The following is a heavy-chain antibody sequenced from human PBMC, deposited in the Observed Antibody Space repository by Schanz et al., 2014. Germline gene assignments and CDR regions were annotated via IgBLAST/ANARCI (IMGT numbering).Heavy chain of an antibody. CDR2: ISGSGDNT. V-gene: IGHV3-23*04. Sequence: EVQLVESGGGLVQPGGSLRLSCAASGLTFSNHAMSWVRQAPGKGLEWVSAISGSGDNTFYADSVRGRFTISRDNSRNTLYLQMNSLRAEDTAVYYCARCEDYWGQGTLVTVSS. J-gene: IGHJ4*02. CDR3: ARCEDY. CDR1: GLTFSNHA.